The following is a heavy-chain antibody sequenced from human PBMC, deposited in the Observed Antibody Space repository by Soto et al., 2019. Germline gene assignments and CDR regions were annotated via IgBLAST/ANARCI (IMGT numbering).Heavy chain of an antibody. CDR3: AHRQISGPFDY. J-gene: IGHJ4*02. CDR2: IYWDDDK. Sequence: QITLKESGPTLVKPTQTLTLTCTFPGFSLTTGGVGVGWIRQPPGKALEWLTLIYWDDDKRYSPSLKSRLTITKDTSNNQVVLTMTTMDPVDTATYCCAHRQISGPFDYWGQGTLVTVSS. V-gene: IGHV2-5*02. CDR1: GFSLTTGGVG.